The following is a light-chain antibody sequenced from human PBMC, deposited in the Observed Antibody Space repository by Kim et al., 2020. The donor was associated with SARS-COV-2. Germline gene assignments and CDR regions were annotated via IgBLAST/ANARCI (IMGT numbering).Light chain of an antibody. CDR3: TSYGGSNNLV. V-gene: IGLV2-8*01. CDR2: EVS. J-gene: IGLJ3*02. CDR1: SSDVGGDNY. Sequence: GKSVTISCTGSSSDVGGDNYVSWYQQHPGKAPKVMIYEVSKRPSGVPDRFSGSKSGNTASLTVSGLQTEDEADYYCTSYGGSNNLVFGGGTKLTVL.